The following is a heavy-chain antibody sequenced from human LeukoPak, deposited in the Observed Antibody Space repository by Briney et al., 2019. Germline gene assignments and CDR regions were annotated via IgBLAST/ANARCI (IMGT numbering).Heavy chain of an antibody. J-gene: IGHJ4*02. D-gene: IGHD6-13*01. CDR2: INGRGIHT. CDR3: ARGTIVSAGSDY. Sequence: GGSLRLSCAASGFTYTDYWIHWVRQAPGEGLVWVSGINGRGIHTTYADSVKGRFTISRDNAKNTVYLQINSLRVEDTADYYCARGTIVSAGSDYWGQGTLVTVSS. V-gene: IGHV3-74*03. CDR1: GFTYTDYW.